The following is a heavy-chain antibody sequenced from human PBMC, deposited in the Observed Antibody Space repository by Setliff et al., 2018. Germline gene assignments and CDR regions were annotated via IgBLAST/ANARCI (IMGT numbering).Heavy chain of an antibody. V-gene: IGHV4-34*01. CDR2: INHSGST. D-gene: IGHD3-22*01. CDR3: ARTYDSSGYHDAFDI. CDR1: GGSFSGYY. Sequence: SETLSLTCAVYGGSFSGYYWSWIRQPPGKGLEWIGEINHSGSTNYNPSLKSRVTISVDTSKNQFSLKLSSVTAADTAVYYCARTYDSSGYHDAFDIWGQGTMVTVSS. J-gene: IGHJ3*02.